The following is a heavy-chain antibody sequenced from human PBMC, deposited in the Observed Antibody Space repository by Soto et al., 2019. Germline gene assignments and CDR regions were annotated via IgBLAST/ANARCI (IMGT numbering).Heavy chain of an antibody. Sequence: QVRLQESGPGLVKTSQTLSLICTVSGGSISSGGFYWTWIRQHPGKGLEWIGFRSHSGTAYYNPSLRSRVTMSVDTSENQSSPKLNSVAAADTAMYYSGRINWAWAFDTWGRGNRVFVSS. CDR2: RSHSGTA. CDR1: GGSISSGGFY. CDR3: GRINWAWAFDT. D-gene: IGHD7-27*01. V-gene: IGHV4-31*03. J-gene: IGHJ3*02.